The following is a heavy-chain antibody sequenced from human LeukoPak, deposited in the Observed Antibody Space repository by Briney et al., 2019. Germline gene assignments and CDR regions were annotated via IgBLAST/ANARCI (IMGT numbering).Heavy chain of an antibody. CDR1: GGSISPYH. Sequence: TSETLSLTCTVSGGSISPYHWTWIRQPPGKGLEWIGSIYYSGSTYYNPSLKSRVTISVDTSKNQFSLKLSSVTAADTAVYYCARQGGSVLHYSDYWGQGTLVTVSS. J-gene: IGHJ4*02. CDR3: ARQGGSVLHYSDY. D-gene: IGHD5-12*01. V-gene: IGHV4-59*05. CDR2: IYYSGST.